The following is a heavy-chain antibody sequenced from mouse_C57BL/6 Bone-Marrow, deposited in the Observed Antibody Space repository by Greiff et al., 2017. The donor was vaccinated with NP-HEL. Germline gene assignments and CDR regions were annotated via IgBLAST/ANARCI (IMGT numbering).Heavy chain of an antibody. V-gene: IGHV14-3*01. CDR3: TSVITTVVVDFDY. CDR1: GFNIKNTY. D-gene: IGHD1-1*01. Sequence: EVQLVESVAELVRPGASVKLSCTASGFNIKNTYMHWVKQRPEQGLEWIGRIDPANGNTKYAPKFPGKATITADTSSNTAYLQLSSLTSEDTAIYYCTSVITTVVVDFDYWGQGTTLTVSS. CDR2: IDPANGNT. J-gene: IGHJ2*01.